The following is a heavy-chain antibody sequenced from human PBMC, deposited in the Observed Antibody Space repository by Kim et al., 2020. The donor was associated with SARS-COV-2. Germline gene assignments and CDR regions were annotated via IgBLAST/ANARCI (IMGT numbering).Heavy chain of an antibody. CDR3: ARTKVVWFGELFDWFDP. CDR1: GFTFDDYA. Sequence: GGSLRLSCAASGFTFDDYAMHWVRQAPGKGLEWVAGISWNSGSIGYADSVKGRFTFSRDNAKNSLYLQMNSLRAEDTALYYCARTKVVWFGELFDWFDPWGQGTLVTVSS. J-gene: IGHJ5*02. V-gene: IGHV3-9*01. D-gene: IGHD3-10*01. CDR2: ISWNSGSI.